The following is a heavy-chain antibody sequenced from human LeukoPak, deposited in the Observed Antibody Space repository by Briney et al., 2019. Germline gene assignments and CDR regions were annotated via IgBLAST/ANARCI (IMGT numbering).Heavy chain of an antibody. Sequence: ASVKVSCKASGGTFSSYAITWVRQAPGQGLEWMGRILVILGMTNYAQKFQGRVTMTRNTSISTAYMELSSLRSEDTAVYYCARSDSSSWYGGMDVWGQGTTVTVSS. J-gene: IGHJ6*02. CDR1: GGTFSSYA. D-gene: IGHD6-13*01. V-gene: IGHV1-69*04. CDR2: ILVILGMT. CDR3: ARSDSSSWYGGMDV.